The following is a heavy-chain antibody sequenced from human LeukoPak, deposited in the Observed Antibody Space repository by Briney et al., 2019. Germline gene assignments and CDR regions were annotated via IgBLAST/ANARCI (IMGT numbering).Heavy chain of an antibody. CDR1: GYTFTGYY. J-gene: IGHJ4*02. CDR3: ARDRGRADYHLCY. Sequence: AASVKVSCKASGYTFTGYYMHWVRQAPGQGLEWMGWINPNSGGTNYAQKFQGRVTMTRDTSISTAYMELSRLRSDDTAVYYCARDRGRADYHLCYWGQETLVTVSS. D-gene: IGHD3-10*01. V-gene: IGHV1-2*02. CDR2: INPNSGGT.